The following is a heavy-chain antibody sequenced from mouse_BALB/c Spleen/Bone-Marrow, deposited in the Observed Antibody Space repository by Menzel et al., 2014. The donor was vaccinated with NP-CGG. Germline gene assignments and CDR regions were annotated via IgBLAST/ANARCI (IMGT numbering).Heavy chain of an antibody. CDR1: GFSLTGFG. Sequence: VQLQESGPGLVAPSQSLSITCTVSGFSLTGFGINWIRLPPGKGLEWLGMIWGDGTTDYNSALKSRLSINKDNSKSQVFLKMNSLQAGDTARYYCAREKYGNYYAMDYWGQGTSVTVSS. J-gene: IGHJ4*01. V-gene: IGHV2-6-7*01. D-gene: IGHD2-10*02. CDR2: IWGDGTT. CDR3: AREKYGNYYAMDY.